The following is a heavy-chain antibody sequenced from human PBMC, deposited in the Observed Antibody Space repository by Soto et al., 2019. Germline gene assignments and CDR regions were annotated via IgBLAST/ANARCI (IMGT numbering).Heavy chain of an antibody. CDR2: IYYSGST. Sequence: PSETLSLTCTVSGGSISSYYWSWIRQPPGKGLEWIGYIYYSGSTNYNPSLKSRVTISVDTSKNQFSLKLSSVTAADTAVYYCASSLETYYYDSSGYYPLPFDYWGQGTLVTVSS. CDR1: GGSISSYY. CDR3: ASSLETYYYDSSGYYPLPFDY. V-gene: IGHV4-59*01. J-gene: IGHJ4*02. D-gene: IGHD3-22*01.